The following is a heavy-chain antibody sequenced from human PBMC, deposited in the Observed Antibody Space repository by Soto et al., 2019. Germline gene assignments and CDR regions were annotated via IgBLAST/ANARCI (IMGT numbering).Heavy chain of an antibody. CDR3: ARMLKRGTSDWIQIDY. CDR2: IEWDDDK. CDR1: GFALTTTEMC. Sequence: SCPTLVNPTQTLTVTCTVSGFALTTTEMCVTCIRQPPGKALEWLALIEWDDDKNYNTSLMTRLTLSKDTSKNQVVLTMTNMDPVDTGTYYCARMLKRGTSDWIQIDYWGQGTLVTVSS. D-gene: IGHD3-9*01. J-gene: IGHJ4*02. V-gene: IGHV2-70*01.